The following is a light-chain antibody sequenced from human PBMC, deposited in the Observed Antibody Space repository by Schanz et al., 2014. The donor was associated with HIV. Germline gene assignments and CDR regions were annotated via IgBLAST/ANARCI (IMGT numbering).Light chain of an antibody. V-gene: IGLV7-46*01. CDR2: DTS. CDR3: LLSYTGAREVV. J-gene: IGLJ2*01. Sequence: QAVVTQEPSLTVSPGGTVTLTCASSTGAVTSGHYPYWFQQKPGQAPRTLIYDTSNKHSWTPARFSGSLLGGKAALTLSGAQPEDEAEYYCLLSYTGAREVVFGGGTKVTVL. CDR1: TGAVTSGHY.